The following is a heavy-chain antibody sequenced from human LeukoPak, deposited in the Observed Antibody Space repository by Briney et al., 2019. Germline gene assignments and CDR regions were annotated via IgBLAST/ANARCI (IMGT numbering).Heavy chain of an antibody. CDR3: ARGNYHAMDV. Sequence: GGSLRLSCAATGFTFSNYWMHWVRQTPGEGLVCVSLIKGDGSSTTYADSVKGRFTISRDNAKNTVYLQMNSLRAEDTAVYYCARGNYHAMDVWGQGTTVTVSS. CDR2: IKGDGSST. J-gene: IGHJ6*02. V-gene: IGHV3-74*01. CDR1: GFTFSNYW.